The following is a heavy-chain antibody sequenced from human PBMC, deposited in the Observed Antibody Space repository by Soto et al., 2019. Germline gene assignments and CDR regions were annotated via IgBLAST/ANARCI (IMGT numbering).Heavy chain of an antibody. CDR2: IYYSGST. D-gene: IGHD2-21*02. V-gene: IGHV4-31*03. Sequence: SETLSLTCTVSGGSISSGGYYWSWIRQHPGKGLEWIGYIYYSGSTYYNPSLKSRVTISVDTSKNQFSLKLSSVTAADTAVYYCAREVGSCGGDCPYYFDYWGQGTLVTVSS. CDR1: GGSISSGGYY. J-gene: IGHJ4*02. CDR3: AREVGSCGGDCPYYFDY.